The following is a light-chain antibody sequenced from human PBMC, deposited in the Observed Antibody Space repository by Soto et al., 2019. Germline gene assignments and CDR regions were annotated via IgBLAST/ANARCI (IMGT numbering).Light chain of an antibody. V-gene: IGKV3-20*01. CDR3: QQYSSSPLT. J-gene: IGKJ3*01. CDR1: QSVSSSY. Sequence: EIVLTQSPGPLSLSQGERATLSCRASQSVSSSYLAWYQQKPGQAPRLLIYGPSSRATGIPDWFSGSGSGTDFPLTSSRLDPEDFAVYYCQQYSSSPLTFGPGTKVDIK. CDR2: GPS.